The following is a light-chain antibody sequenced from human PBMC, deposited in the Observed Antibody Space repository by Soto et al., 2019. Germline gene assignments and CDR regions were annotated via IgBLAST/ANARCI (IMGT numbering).Light chain of an antibody. V-gene: IGKV3-15*01. J-gene: IGKJ1*01. CDR1: QSVSSN. Sequence: EIRMSHALATLSVSKRERANLSCGASQSVSSNLAWYQQKPGQAPRLLIYGASTRATGIPARFSGSGSGTEFTLTISSLQSEDYAVYYCHQYNNWPPWTFGQGSNVDIK. CDR3: HQYNNWPPWT. CDR2: GAS.